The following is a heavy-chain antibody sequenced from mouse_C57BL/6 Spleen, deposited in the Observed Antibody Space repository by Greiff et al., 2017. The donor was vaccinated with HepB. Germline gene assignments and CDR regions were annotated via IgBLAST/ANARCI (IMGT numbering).Heavy chain of an antibody. Sequence: VQGVESGAELARPGASVKMSCKASGYTFTSYTMHWVKQRPGQGLEWIGYINPSSGYTKYNQKFKDKATLTADKSSSTAYMQLSSLTSEDSAVYYCARGRLGLDYWGQGTTLTVSS. CDR2: INPSSGYT. CDR1: GYTFTSYT. V-gene: IGHV1-4*01. CDR3: ARGRLGLDY. J-gene: IGHJ2*01. D-gene: IGHD4-1*01.